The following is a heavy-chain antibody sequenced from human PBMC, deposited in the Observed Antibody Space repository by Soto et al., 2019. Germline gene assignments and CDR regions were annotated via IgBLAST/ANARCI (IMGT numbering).Heavy chain of an antibody. Sequence: QVQLVESGGGVVQPGRSLRLSCAASGYNFRSYGMHWVRQAPGKGLEWVAVIWSDGSNKYYADSVKGRFTISRDNSNNTLYLQMNSMRAEETAVYYCARDGYNWNYGPFDYWGQGTLVTVSS. CDR1: GYNFRSYG. CDR2: IWSDGSNK. J-gene: IGHJ4*02. V-gene: IGHV3-33*01. D-gene: IGHD1-7*01. CDR3: ARDGYNWNYGPFDY.